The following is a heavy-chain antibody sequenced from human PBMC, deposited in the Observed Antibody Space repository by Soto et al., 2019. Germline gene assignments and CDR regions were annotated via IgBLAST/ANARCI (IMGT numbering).Heavy chain of an antibody. CDR1: VGSISSYY. D-gene: IGHD3-9*01. Sequence: SETLSLTCPVSVGSISSYYWSWIRQPPGKGLEWIGYIYYSGSTNYNPSLQSRVTISVDTSKNQFSLKLSSVTAADTAVYYCASSYDILTGLPDGYWGQGTLVTVS. J-gene: IGHJ4*02. CDR3: ASSYDILTGLPDGY. CDR2: IYYSGST. V-gene: IGHV4-59*01.